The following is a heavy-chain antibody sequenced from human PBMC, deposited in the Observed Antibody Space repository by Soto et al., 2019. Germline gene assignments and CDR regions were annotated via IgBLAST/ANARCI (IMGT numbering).Heavy chain of an antibody. D-gene: IGHD3-22*01. CDR1: VFTFSSYA. V-gene: IGHV3-23*01. CDR2: ISGSGGST. CDR3: AKGTYYYDSSSYFYYFDY. Sequence: WWSLRLSCSASVFTFSSYAMSWLRQAPGKGLEWVSAISGSGGSTYYADSVKGRFTISRDNSKNTLYLQMNSLRAEDTAVYYCAKGTYYYDSSSYFYYFDYWGQGTLVTVSS. J-gene: IGHJ4*02.